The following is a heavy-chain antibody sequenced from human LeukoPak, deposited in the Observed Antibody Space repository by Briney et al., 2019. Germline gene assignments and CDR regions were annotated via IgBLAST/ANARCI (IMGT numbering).Heavy chain of an antibody. CDR3: ARDGEYCSSTSCYEADPYYYYGMDV. D-gene: IGHD2-2*01. CDR2: ISGSGTYK. CDR1: GFTFSGYT. V-gene: IGHV3-21*01. J-gene: IGHJ6*02. Sequence: GGSLRLSCAASGFTFSGYTMNWVRQAPGKGLEWVSCISGSGTYKYYVDSVKGRFTISRDNGKNSLYLQMNSLRAEDTAVYYCARDGEYCSSTSCYEADPYYYYGMDVWGQGTTVTVSS.